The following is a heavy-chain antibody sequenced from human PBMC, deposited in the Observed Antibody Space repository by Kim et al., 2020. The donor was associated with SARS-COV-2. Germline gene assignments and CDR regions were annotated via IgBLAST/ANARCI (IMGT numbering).Heavy chain of an antibody. D-gene: IGHD2-2*01. Sequence: KVPGRVTITADESTSTAYMELSSLRSEDTAVYYCARVIVVVPAAIGWFDPWGQGTLVTVSS. V-gene: IGHV1-69*01. J-gene: IGHJ5*02. CDR3: ARVIVVVPAAIGWFDP.